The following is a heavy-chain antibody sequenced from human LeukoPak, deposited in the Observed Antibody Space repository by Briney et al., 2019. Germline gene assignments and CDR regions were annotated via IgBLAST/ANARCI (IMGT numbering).Heavy chain of an antibody. CDR3: ATIDYYDSSGYADVFDI. CDR2: ISYDGSNK. CDR1: GFIFSSFA. Sequence: GGSLRLSCAASGFIFSSFAMHWVRQAPGKGLEWVAVISYDGSNKYYADSVKGRFTISRDNSKNTQYLQMDSLRAEDTAVYYCATIDYYDSSGYADVFDIWGQGTMVTVSS. D-gene: IGHD3-22*01. J-gene: IGHJ3*02. V-gene: IGHV3-30*04.